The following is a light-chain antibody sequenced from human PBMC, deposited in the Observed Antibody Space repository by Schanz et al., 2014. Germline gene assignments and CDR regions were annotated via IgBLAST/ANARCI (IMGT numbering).Light chain of an antibody. CDR3: TSYAGRNTFV. CDR2: EVT. CDR1: SSDIGRYDY. V-gene: IGLV2-8*01. J-gene: IGLJ2*01. Sequence: QSVLTQPPSASGSPGQSVTISCTGTSSDIGRYDYVSWYQQHPGRAPKLMIYEVTERPSGVPDRFSGSKSGNTASLTVSGLQADDEADYYCTSYAGRNTFVFGGGTKLTVL.